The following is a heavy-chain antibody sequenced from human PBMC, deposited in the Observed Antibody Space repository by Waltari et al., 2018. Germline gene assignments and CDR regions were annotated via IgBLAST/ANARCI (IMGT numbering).Heavy chain of an antibody. CDR2: IYYSGST. V-gene: IGHV4-59*01. D-gene: IGHD3-9*01. CDR1: GGSIRSYY. Sequence: QVQLQESGPGLVKPSETLSLTCTVSGGSIRSYYWSWIRQPPGKGLEWIGYIYYSGSTNYNPSLKSRVTISVDTSKNQFSLKLSSVTAADTAVHYCASGVYYDILTGYYGDAFDIWGQGTMVTVSS. CDR3: ASGVYYDILTGYYGDAFDI. J-gene: IGHJ3*02.